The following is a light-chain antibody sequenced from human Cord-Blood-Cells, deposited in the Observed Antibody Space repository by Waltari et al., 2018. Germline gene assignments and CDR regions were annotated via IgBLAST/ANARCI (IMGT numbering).Light chain of an antibody. Sequence: QSALTQPASVSGSPGPSITISCTGTSSDVGGYTDVSWYQQHPGKAPKLMIYEVSNRPSGVSNRFSGSKSGNTASLTISGLQAEDEADYYCSSYTSSVYVFGTGTKVTVL. J-gene: IGLJ1*01. V-gene: IGLV2-14*01. CDR3: SSYTSSVYV. CDR1: SSDVGGYTD. CDR2: EVS.